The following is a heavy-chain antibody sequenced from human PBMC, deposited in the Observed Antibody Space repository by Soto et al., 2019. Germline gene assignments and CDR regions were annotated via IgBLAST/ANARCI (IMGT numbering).Heavy chain of an antibody. CDR1: GFTFSSYG. CDR2: ISYDGSNK. V-gene: IGHV3-30*18. CDR3: AKDQSRRIVVFSAYDY. J-gene: IGHJ4*02. D-gene: IGHD3-22*01. Sequence: QVQLVESGGGVVQPGRSLRLSCAASGFTFSSYGMHWVRQAPGKGLEWVAVISYDGSNKYYADSVKGRFTISRDNSKNTLDLQMNSLRAEDTAVYYCAKDQSRRIVVFSAYDYWGQGTLVTVSS.